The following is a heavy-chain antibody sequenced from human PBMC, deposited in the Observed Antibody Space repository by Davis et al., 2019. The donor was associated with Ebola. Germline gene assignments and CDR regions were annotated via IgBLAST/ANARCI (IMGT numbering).Heavy chain of an antibody. CDR3: ARAEAGIVVVVAAIDY. CDR1: GYTFTGNY. CDR2: ISSNSGGT. V-gene: IGHV1-2*06. Sequence: ASVKVSCKASGYTFTGNYMHWVRQAPGQGLEWMGRISSNSGGTNYAQKFQGRVTMTRDTSISTAYMELSRLRSDDTAVYYCARAEAGIVVVVAAIDYWGQGTLVTVSS. D-gene: IGHD2-15*01. J-gene: IGHJ4*02.